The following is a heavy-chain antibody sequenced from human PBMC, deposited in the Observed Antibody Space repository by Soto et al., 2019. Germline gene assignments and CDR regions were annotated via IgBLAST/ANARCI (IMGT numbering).Heavy chain of an antibody. CDR3: ARHPLNIVTGTTDNWFDP. J-gene: IGHJ5*02. CDR1: GFTFSNYG. CDR2: ISHDGNKE. V-gene: IGHV3-30*03. D-gene: IGHD1-7*01. Sequence: GGSLRLSCAASGFTFSNYGIHWVRQAPGKGLEWVAVISHDGNKEYYADSVKGRFTVSRDNSKKTVYLQMNSLRAEDTAMYYCARHPLNIVTGTTDNWFDPWGQGTLVTVSS.